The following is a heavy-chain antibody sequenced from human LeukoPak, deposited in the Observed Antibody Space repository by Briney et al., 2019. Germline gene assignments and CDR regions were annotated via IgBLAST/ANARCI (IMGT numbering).Heavy chain of an antibody. V-gene: IGHV3-23*01. D-gene: IGHD2-21*02. CDR3: AKAARSDSTDY. CDR1: GFTFSNYA. Sequence: GGSLRLSCAASGFTFSNYAVNWVRQPPGKGLEWVSSISGSGGNTYYAGSVKGRFTISRDNSKNTLYLQINSLRAEDTAVYYCAKAARSDSTDYWGQGTLVTVSS. CDR2: ISGSGGNT. J-gene: IGHJ4*02.